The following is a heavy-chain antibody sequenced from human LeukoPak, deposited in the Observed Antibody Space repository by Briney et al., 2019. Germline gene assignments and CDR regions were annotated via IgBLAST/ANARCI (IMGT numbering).Heavy chain of an antibody. CDR1: GFTFSTYW. Sequence: QPGGSLRLSCAASGFTFSTYWMSWVRQAPGKGLEWMANIKQDGSEKYYLDSVKGRFTISRDNAKNSLYLQMNSLRAEDTAVYFCTREAAAGIDYWGQGTLVTVSS. CDR2: IKQDGSEK. CDR3: TREAAAGIDY. J-gene: IGHJ4*02. V-gene: IGHV3-7*01. D-gene: IGHD6-13*01.